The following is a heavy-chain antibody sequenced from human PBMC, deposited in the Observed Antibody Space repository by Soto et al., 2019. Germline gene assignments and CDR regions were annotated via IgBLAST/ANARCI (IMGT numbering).Heavy chain of an antibody. CDR3: ARHYDFWSGYYAFDI. J-gene: IGHJ3*02. CDR1: GGSISSSSYY. V-gene: IGHV4-39*01. D-gene: IGHD3-3*01. Sequence: QLQLQESGPGLVKPSETLSLTCTVSGGSISSSSYYWGWIRQPPGKGLEWIGSIYYSGSTYYNPSLKSRVTISVDTSKNQFSLKLSSVTAADTAVYYCARHYDFWSGYYAFDIWGQGTMVTVSS. CDR2: IYYSGST.